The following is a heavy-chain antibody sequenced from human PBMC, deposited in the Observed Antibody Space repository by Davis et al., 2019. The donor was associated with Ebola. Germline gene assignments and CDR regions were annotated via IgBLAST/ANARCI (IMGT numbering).Heavy chain of an antibody. CDR1: GFTFSSYG. Sequence: GGSLRLSCAASGFTFSSYGMHWVRQAPGKGLEWVSAISGSGGSTYYADSVKGRFTISRDNSKNTLYLQMNSLRAEDTAVYYCAKNSDFWSGYPTDYWGQGTLVTVSS. CDR2: ISGSGGST. V-gene: IGHV3-23*01. D-gene: IGHD3-3*01. CDR3: AKNSDFWSGYPTDY. J-gene: IGHJ4*02.